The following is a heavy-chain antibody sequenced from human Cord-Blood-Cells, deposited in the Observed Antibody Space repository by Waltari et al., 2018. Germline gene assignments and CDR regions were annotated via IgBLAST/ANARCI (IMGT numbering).Heavy chain of an antibody. D-gene: IGHD3-10*01. Sequence: EVQLVESGGGLVQPGGSLRLSCAASGFTFSSYDMHWVRQATGKGLEGVSASGTAGDTYYPGSVKGRFTISRENAKNSLYLQMNSLRAGDTAVYYCARASGYWYFDLWGRGTLVTVSS. CDR1: GFTFSSYD. V-gene: IGHV3-13*01. J-gene: IGHJ2*01. CDR2: SGTAGDT. CDR3: ARASGYWYFDL.